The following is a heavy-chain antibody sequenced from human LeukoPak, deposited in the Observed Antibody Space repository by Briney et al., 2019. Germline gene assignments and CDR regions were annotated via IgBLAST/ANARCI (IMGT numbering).Heavy chain of an antibody. CDR1: GFTFSNYG. J-gene: IGHJ6*03. D-gene: IGHD3-3*01. CDR2: SSSSSYI. Sequence: GGSLRLSCAASGFTFSNYGMNWVRQAPGKGLEWVSFSSSSSYINYGDSVKGRFTISRDNAKNSLYLQMNSLRAEDTAVYYCARDTLAYDFWSGYFRGNYYYYMDVWGKGTTVTVSS. CDR3: ARDTLAYDFWSGYFRGNYYYYMDV. V-gene: IGHV3-21*01.